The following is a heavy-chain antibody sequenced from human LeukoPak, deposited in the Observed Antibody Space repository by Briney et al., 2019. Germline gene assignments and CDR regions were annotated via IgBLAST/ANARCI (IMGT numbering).Heavy chain of an antibody. D-gene: IGHD3-3*01. CDR1: GFTFSSYS. Sequence: GGSLRLSCAASGFTFSSYSMNWVRQAPGKGLEWVSSISSSSSYIYYADSVKGRFTISRDNAKNSLYLQMSGLRAEDTAVYYCARDGVFSFAYWGQGTLVTVSS. CDR3: ARDGVFSFAY. V-gene: IGHV3-21*01. CDR2: ISSSSSYI. J-gene: IGHJ4*02.